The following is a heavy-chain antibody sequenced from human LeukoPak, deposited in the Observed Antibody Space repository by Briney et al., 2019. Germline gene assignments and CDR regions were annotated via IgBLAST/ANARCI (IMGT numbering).Heavy chain of an antibody. CDR3: ARGYCSSTSCYRFDY. CDR1: GGSVSSSDW. J-gene: IGHJ4*02. CDR2: IYHSGST. Sequence: PSGTLSLTCAVSGGSVSSSDWWSWVRQPPGKGLEWIGEIYHSGSTNYNPSLKSRVTISVDTSKNQFSLKLSSVTAADTAVYYCARGYCSSTSCYRFDYWGQGTLVTVSS. D-gene: IGHD2-2*02. V-gene: IGHV4-4*02.